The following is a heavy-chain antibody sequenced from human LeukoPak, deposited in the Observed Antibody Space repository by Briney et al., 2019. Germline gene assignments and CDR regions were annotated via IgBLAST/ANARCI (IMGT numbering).Heavy chain of an antibody. CDR3: ATYPQQLVPESFDY. J-gene: IGHJ4*02. CDR1: GYTFTSYF. CDR2: INPSGGST. D-gene: IGHD6-13*01. V-gene: IGHV1-46*01. Sequence: ASVKVSCKASGYTFTSYFMHWVRQAPGQGLDWMGIINPSGGSTNYAQKFQGRVTMTEDTSTDTAYMELSSLRSEDTAVYYCATYPQQLVPESFDYWGQGTLVTVSS.